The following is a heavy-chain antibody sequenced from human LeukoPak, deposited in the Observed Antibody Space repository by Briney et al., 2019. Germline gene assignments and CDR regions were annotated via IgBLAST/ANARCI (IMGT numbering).Heavy chain of an antibody. V-gene: IGHV3-30*03. D-gene: IGHD3-10*01. Sequence: PGGSLRLSCAASGFTFSSYGMHWVRQAPGKGLEWVAVISYDGSNKYYADSVKGRLTISRDNSKNTLYLQMNSLRAEDTAVYYCARDSRGVRGVFDYYYYYMDVWGKGTTVTVSS. CDR1: GFTFSSYG. CDR2: ISYDGSNK. CDR3: ARDSRGVRGVFDYYYYYMDV. J-gene: IGHJ6*03.